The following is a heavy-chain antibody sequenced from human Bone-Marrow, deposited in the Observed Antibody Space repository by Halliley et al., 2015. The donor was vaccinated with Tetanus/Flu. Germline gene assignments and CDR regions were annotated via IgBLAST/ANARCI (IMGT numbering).Heavy chain of an antibody. J-gene: IGHJ3*02. CDR1: GFTFSSYT. CDR2: ISSSSSYI. D-gene: IGHD3-22*01. V-gene: IGHV3-21*01. Sequence: PLRLSCAASGFTFSSYTMNWVRQVPGKGLEWVSSISSSSSYIYYADSVKGRFTISRDNAKNSLYLQMDSLRAEDTALYYCARRYYDTSGYPFDIWGQGTVVTVSS. CDR3: ARRYYDTSGYPFDI.